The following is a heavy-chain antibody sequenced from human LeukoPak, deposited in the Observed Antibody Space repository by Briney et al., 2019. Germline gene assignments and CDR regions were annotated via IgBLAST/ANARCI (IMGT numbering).Heavy chain of an antibody. D-gene: IGHD3-22*01. CDR3: ARDRRVTMIPGPDYFDY. J-gene: IGHJ4*02. CDR1: GGSISSYY. V-gene: IGHV4-34*01. Sequence: SETLSLTCTVSGGSISSYYWSWIRQPPGKGLEWIGEINHSGSTNYNPSLKSRVTISVDTSKNQFSLKLSSVTAADTAVYYCARDRRVTMIPGPDYFDYWGQGTLVTVSS. CDR2: INHSGST.